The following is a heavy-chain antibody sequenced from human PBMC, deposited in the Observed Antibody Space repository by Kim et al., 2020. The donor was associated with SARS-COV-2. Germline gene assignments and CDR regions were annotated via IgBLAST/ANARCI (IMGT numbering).Heavy chain of an antibody. CDR3: TREKPKTLDY. CDR2: INPTGDVT. Sequence: ASVKVSCKASGYTFSSHYMHWLRQAPGQGLEWMAIINPTGDVTYYAQKFQGRLTVTRDTSTNTLQMELSSLISEDTAIYYCTREKPKTLDYWGQGTPVTV. J-gene: IGHJ4*02. V-gene: IGHV1-46*01. CDR1: GYTFSSHY.